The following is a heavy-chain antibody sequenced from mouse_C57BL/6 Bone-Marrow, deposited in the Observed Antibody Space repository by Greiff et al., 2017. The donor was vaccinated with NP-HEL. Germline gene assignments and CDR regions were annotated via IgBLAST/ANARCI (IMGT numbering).Heavy chain of an antibody. Sequence: EVKLMESGGGLVKPGGSLKLSCAASGFTFSDYGMHWVRQAPEKGLEWVAYISSGSSTIYYADTVKGRFTISRDNAKNTLFLQMTSLRSEDTAMYYCARGGITTVYYAMDYWGQGTSVTVSS. CDR3: ARGGITTVYYAMDY. V-gene: IGHV5-17*01. CDR2: ISSGSSTI. J-gene: IGHJ4*01. CDR1: GFTFSDYG. D-gene: IGHD1-1*01.